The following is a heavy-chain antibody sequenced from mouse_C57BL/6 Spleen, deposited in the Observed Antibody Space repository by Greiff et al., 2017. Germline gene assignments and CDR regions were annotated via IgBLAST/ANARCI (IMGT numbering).Heavy chain of an antibody. J-gene: IGHJ4*01. Sequence: QVQLQQSGPGLVQPSQCLSISCTVSGFSLTSYGVHWVRQPPGKGLEWLGVIRSGGSTDYNAAFISRLCISKDNSKIQVFFKRNRLQADDTAIYDCAKIHYDYYAMDYWGQGTSVTVSS. D-gene: IGHD1-1*02. CDR2: IRSGGST. V-gene: IGHV2-4*01. CDR3: AKIHYDYYAMDY. CDR1: GFSLTSYG.